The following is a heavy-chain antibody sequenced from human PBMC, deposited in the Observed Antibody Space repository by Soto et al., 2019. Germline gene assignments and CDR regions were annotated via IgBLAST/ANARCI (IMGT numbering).Heavy chain of an antibody. J-gene: IGHJ6*02. CDR3: AAHYYYYGMDV. CDR1: GGSFSGYY. Sequence: SETLSLTCAVYGGSFSGYYWSWIRQPPGKGLEWIGEINHSGSTNYNPSLKSRVTISVDTSKIQFSLKLSSVTAADTAVYYCAAHYYYYGMDVWGQGTTVTVSS. V-gene: IGHV4-34*01. CDR2: INHSGST.